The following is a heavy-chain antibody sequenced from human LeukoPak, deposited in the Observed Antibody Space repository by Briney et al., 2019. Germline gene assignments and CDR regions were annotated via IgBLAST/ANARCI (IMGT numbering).Heavy chain of an antibody. D-gene: IGHD3-3*01. Sequence: SETLSLTCAVYGGSFSGYYWSWIRQPSGKGLEWIGEINHSGSTNYNPSLKSRVTISVDTSKNQFSLKLSSVTAADTAVYYCARGMGFWSGYVVYWGQGTLVTVSS. CDR2: INHSGST. CDR1: GGSFSGYY. J-gene: IGHJ4*02. CDR3: ARGMGFWSGYVVY. V-gene: IGHV4-34*01.